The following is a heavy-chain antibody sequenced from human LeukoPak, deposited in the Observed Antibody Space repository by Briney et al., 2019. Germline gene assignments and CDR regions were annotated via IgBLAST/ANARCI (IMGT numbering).Heavy chain of an antibody. CDR3: PRERSTPGINWFDP. D-gene: IGHD2-2*01. CDR2: INHSGST. V-gene: IGHV4-34*01. J-gene: IGHJ5*02. CDR1: GESFRAYS. Sequence: KTSETLSLTCAVYGESFRAYSWNWIRQSPGKGLEWIGEINHSGSTSYNPSLKSRVTISVDTSKNQTSKRQFSLKLNSVTAADTAVYYCPRERSTPGINWFDPWGQGTLVTVSS.